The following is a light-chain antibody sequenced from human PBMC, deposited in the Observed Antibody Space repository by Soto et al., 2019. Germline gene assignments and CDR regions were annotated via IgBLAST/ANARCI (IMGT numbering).Light chain of an antibody. J-gene: IGKJ1*01. CDR2: GAS. CDR3: QQYGSSPPWT. CDR1: QSVSSN. Sequence: TQSPDTLSVSLGEIATLSFRASQSVSSNLAWYQQKPGQAPRLLIYGASTRATGIPDRFSGSGSGTDFTLTISRLEPEDFAVYYCQQYGSSPPWTFGQGTKVDIK. V-gene: IGKV3-20*01.